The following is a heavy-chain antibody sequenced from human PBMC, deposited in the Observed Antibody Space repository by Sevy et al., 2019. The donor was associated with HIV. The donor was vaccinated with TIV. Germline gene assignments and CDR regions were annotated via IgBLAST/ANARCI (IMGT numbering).Heavy chain of an antibody. Sequence: GGSLRLSCAASGFTFSSYGMHWVRRAPGKGLEWVAAIWYDGRTKQYADSVKGRFTISRDNSKSMLNLEMNSLRAEDTALYFCARDSARVIVPTAGFDSWGQGTVVTVSS. V-gene: IGHV3-33*01. CDR3: ARDSARVIVPTAGFDS. J-gene: IGHJ5*01. CDR1: GFTFSSYG. CDR2: IWYDGRTK. D-gene: IGHD1-1*01.